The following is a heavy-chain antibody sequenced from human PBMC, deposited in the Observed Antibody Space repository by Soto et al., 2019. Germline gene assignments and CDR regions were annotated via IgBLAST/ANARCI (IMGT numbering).Heavy chain of an antibody. CDR1: GFSFNTRGVG. J-gene: IGHJ1*01. Sequence: QITLKESGPTLVKPTQTLALNCTFSGFSFNTRGVGVAWIRHPPGKALERLAFTYWDDDRRYRPSLTYRLTVTKDISTNQVVRTITNMDTVDTGTYYCAHLVPGPLSFAYWGQGALVTVSS. CDR3: AHLVPGPLSFAY. V-gene: IGHV2-5*02. D-gene: IGHD2-21*02. CDR2: TYWDDDR.